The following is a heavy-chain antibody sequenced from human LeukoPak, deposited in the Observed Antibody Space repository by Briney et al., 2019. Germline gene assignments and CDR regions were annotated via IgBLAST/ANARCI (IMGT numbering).Heavy chain of an antibody. D-gene: IGHD4-17*01. V-gene: IGHV3-11*01. J-gene: IGHJ5*02. CDR2: ISSNGSTI. Sequence: AGGSLRLSCAASGFTFSDYYMSWIRQAPGKGLEWVSYISSNGSTIYYADSVKGRFTISRDNAKNSLYLQMNSLRAEDTAVYYCASSYHTYGDSPWFDPWGQGTLVTVSS. CDR3: ASSYHTYGDSPWFDP. CDR1: GFTFSDYY.